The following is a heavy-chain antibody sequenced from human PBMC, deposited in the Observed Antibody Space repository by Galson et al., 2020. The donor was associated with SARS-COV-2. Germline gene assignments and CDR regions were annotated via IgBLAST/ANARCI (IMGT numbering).Heavy chain of an antibody. D-gene: IGHD2-21*02. CDR3: ARVRYCGGDCYFIVNYFDY. CDR1: GGSISSSNW. CDR2: IYHSGST. Sequence: RLSPTCAVSGGSISSSNWWSWVRQPPGKGLEWIGGIYHSGSTNYNPSLKSRVTISVDKSKNQFSLKLSSVTAADTAVYYCARVRYCGGDCYFIVNYFDYWGQGTLVTVSS. V-gene: IGHV4-4*02. J-gene: IGHJ4*02.